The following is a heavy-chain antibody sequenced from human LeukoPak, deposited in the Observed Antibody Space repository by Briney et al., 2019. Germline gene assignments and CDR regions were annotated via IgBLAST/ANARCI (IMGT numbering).Heavy chain of an antibody. CDR3: AKDKDSTNWYFDY. J-gene: IGHJ4*02. CDR2: TRYDGSNK. V-gene: IGHV3-30*02. Sequence: GGSLRLSCAASGFTFSSYGMHWVRQAPGKGLEWVAFTRYDGSNKYYADSVKGRFTISRDNSKNTLYLQMNSLRAEDTAVYYCAKDKDSTNWYFDYWGQGTLVTVSS. CDR1: GFTFSSYG. D-gene: IGHD2-15*01.